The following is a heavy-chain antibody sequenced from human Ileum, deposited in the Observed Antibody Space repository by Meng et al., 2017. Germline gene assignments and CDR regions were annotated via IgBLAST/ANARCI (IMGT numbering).Heavy chain of an antibody. CDR2: IHPSGST. CDR1: GGSFSNYY. D-gene: IGHD3-9*01. J-gene: IGHJ4*02. V-gene: IGHV4-34*01. CDR3: ARGDDWAKSGNF. Sequence: QVQLRQWVAGLLKPSETLSLTCAVYGGSFSNYYLTWIRQSPGKGLEWIGEIHPSGSTYYSPSLQSRVTITLDTSKNQFSLTLNSVTAADTAVYYCARGDDWAKSGNFWGQGTLVTVSS.